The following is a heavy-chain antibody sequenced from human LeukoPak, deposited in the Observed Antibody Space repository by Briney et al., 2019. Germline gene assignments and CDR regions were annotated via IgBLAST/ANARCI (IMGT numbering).Heavy chain of an antibody. CDR3: ASSNFGDDYGDLDAFDI. V-gene: IGHV3-7*01. Sequence: GGSLRLSCAASGFTFSSYWMSWVRQAPGKGLEWVANIKQDGSEKYYVDSMKGRFTISRDNAKNSLYLQMNSPRAEDTAVYYCASSNFGDDYGDLDAFDIWGQGTMVTVSS. CDR1: GFTFSSYW. J-gene: IGHJ3*02. CDR2: IKQDGSEK. D-gene: IGHD4-17*01.